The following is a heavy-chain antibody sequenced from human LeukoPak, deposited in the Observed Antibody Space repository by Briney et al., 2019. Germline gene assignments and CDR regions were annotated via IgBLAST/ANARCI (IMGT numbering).Heavy chain of an antibody. CDR2: IYHSGST. CDR3: ARISTYYGMDV. D-gene: IGHD2-2*01. Sequence: PSETLSLTCTVSGYSISSGYYWGWIRQPPGKGLEWIGSIYHSGSTYYNPSLKSRVTISVDTSKNQFSLKLSSVTAADTAVYYCARISTYYGMDVWGQGTTVTVSS. CDR1: GYSISSGYY. J-gene: IGHJ6*02. V-gene: IGHV4-38-2*02.